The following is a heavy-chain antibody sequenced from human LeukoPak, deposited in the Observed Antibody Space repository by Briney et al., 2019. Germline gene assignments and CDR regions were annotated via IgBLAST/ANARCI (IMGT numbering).Heavy chain of an antibody. CDR2: IYYSGST. Sequence: SETLSLTCTVSGGSISSYYWSWIRQPPGKGLEWSGYIYYSGSTNYNPSLKSRVTISVDTSKNQFSLKLSSVTAADTAVYYCARGRGEFSSWVDYWGQGTLVTVSS. CDR1: GGSISSYY. D-gene: IGHD6-13*01. V-gene: IGHV4-59*01. CDR3: ARGRGEFSSWVDY. J-gene: IGHJ4*02.